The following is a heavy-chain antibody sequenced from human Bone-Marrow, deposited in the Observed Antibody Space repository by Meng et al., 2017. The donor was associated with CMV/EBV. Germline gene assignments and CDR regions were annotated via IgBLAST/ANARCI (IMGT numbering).Heavy chain of an antibody. CDR2: IYPGDSDT. D-gene: IGHD2-2*01. V-gene: IGHV5-51*01. Sequence: GGSLRLSCKGSGYSFTNHWIGWVRQMAGKGLEWMGIIYPGDSDTRYSPSFQGQVTISADKSISTAYLQWSSLKASDTAMYYCARLGCSSTSCYFGWFDPWGQGTLVPVSS. J-gene: IGHJ5*02. CDR3: ARLGCSSTSCYFGWFDP. CDR1: GYSFTNHW.